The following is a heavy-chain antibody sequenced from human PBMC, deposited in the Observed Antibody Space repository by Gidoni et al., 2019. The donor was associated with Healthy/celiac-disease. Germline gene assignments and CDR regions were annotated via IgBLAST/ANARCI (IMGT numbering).Heavy chain of an antibody. D-gene: IGHD2-2*02. CDR3: ARDIVVVPAAIGPPLGYYYGMDV. Sequence: QVQLVQSGSELKKPGASVKVSCKASGYTFTSYAMNWVRQAPGQGLEWMGWINTNTGNPTYAQGFTGRFVFSLDTSVSTAYLQISSLKAEDTAVYYCARDIVVVPAAIGPPLGYYYGMDVWGQGTTVTVSS. V-gene: IGHV7-4-1*02. CDR1: GYTFTSYA. J-gene: IGHJ6*02. CDR2: INTNTGNP.